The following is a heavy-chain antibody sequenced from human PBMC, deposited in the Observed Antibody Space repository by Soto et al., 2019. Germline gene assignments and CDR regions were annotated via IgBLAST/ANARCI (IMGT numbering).Heavy chain of an antibody. CDR3: SRYRRDYHPNVVPLLDY. CDR2: IRREASGATV. Sequence: GGSLRLSCAASGFSFGDYAMNWFRQAPGKGLEWVAFIRREASGATVEYGASVKGRFTISRDESKIIAYLQMNSLKSAVLAAYYCSRYRRDYHPNVVPLLDYWCQGTLVTVSS. V-gene: IGHV3-49*03. CDR1: GFSFGDYA. D-gene: IGHD4-17*01. J-gene: IGHJ4*02.